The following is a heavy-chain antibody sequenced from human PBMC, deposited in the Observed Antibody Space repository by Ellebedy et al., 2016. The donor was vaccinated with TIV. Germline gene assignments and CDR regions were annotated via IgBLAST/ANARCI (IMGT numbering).Heavy chain of an antibody. Sequence: PGGSLRLSCAASGFTFSNYAMSWVRQAPGRGLEWVSGFGVSGDSPYYTDSVKGRFTISRDNSKNTLFLQMNSLRAEDTAIYYCAKGRGGGSDSSAPRYYFDYWGLGTLVTVSS. CDR2: FGVSGDSP. CDR1: GFTFSNYA. D-gene: IGHD3-22*01. J-gene: IGHJ4*02. CDR3: AKGRGGGSDSSAPRYYFDY. V-gene: IGHV3-23*01.